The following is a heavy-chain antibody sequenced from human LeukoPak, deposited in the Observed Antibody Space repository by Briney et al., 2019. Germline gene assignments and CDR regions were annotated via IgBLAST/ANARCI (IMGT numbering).Heavy chain of an antibody. J-gene: IGHJ4*02. Sequence: SETLSLTCTVSGGSISSYYWSWIRQPPGKGLEWIGNIYYSGSTNYNPSLKSRVTISVDTSKNQFSLKLSSVTAADTAVYYCARRYSGSHFDYWGQGALVTVSS. CDR3: ARRYSGSHFDY. D-gene: IGHD1-26*01. CDR1: GGSISSYY. CDR2: IYYSGST. V-gene: IGHV4-59*08.